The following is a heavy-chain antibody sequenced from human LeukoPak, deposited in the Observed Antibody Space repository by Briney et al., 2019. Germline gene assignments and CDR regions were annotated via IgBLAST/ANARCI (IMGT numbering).Heavy chain of an antibody. CDR2: ITGNGGST. Sequence: PGGSLRLSCAASGFTFSSYTMNWVRQAPGKGLEYVSTITGNGGSTYYADSVKGRFTISRDNSKNTLYLQIGSLRAEDMAVYYCARGYCSSTSCYRYFDLWGRGTLVTVSS. CDR1: GFTFSSYT. CDR3: ARGYCSSTSCYRYFDL. D-gene: IGHD2-2*01. J-gene: IGHJ2*01. V-gene: IGHV3-64*02.